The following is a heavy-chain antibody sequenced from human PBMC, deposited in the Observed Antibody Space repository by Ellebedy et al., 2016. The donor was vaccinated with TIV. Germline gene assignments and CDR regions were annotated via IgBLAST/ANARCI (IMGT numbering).Heavy chain of an antibody. CDR3: ARVLRATSGMDV. D-gene: IGHD4/OR15-4a*01. CDR1: GYVFTAYY. Sequence: ASVKVSCKTSGYVFTAYYIHWVRQAPGQGLEWMGWINPDSGGTNLPQKFQGRVTMTRDTSVNTAYMELSRLQSDDKAVYYCARVLRATSGMDVWGQGTTVIVS. V-gene: IGHV1-2*02. J-gene: IGHJ6*02. CDR2: INPDSGGT.